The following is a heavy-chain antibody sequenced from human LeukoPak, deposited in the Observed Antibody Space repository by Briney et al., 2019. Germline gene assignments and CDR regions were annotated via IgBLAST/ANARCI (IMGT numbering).Heavy chain of an antibody. CDR3: ASSWDCSSTSCYPRYDAFDI. J-gene: IGHJ3*02. D-gene: IGHD2-2*01. V-gene: IGHV1-69*05. CDR1: GGTFSNYP. CDR2: IIPMLDIA. Sequence: SVKVSCKASGGTFSNYPINWVRQAPGQGLEWMGGIIPMLDIADYAQKFQGRVTITTDESTSTAYMELSSLRSEDTAVYYCASSWDCSSTSCYPRYDAFDIWGQGTMVTVSS.